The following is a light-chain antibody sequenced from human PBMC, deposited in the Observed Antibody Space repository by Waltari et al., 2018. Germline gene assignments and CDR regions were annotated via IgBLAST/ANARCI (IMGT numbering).Light chain of an antibody. J-gene: IGKJ2*01. CDR3: QQYGSSPPT. CDR2: GAS. V-gene: IGKV3-20*01. Sequence: EIVLTQSPGTLSLSPGARATLTCRASQSLSSSYVAWYQEKPGQAPRLLIYGASSRATGIPDRFSGSGSGTDFTLTITSLEPEDFAGYSCQQYGSSPPTFGQGTKLEIK. CDR1: QSLSSSY.